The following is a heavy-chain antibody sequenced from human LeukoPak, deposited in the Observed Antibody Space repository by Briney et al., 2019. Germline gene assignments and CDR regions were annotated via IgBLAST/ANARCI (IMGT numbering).Heavy chain of an antibody. V-gene: IGHV4-59*12. CDR2: IYYSGST. CDR3: ARDRKVRGVIIWGLVDY. Sequence: PSETLSLTCTVSGGSISSYYWSWIRQPPGKGLEWIGYIYYSGSTNYNSSFKSRVTISIDTSKNQFSLRLSSVTAADTAVYYCARDRKVRGVIIWGLVDYWGQGTLVTVSS. D-gene: IGHD3-10*01. CDR1: GGSISSYY. J-gene: IGHJ4*02.